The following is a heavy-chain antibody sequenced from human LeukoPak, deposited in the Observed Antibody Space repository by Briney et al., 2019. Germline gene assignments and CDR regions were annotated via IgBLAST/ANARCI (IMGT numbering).Heavy chain of an antibody. CDR3: AKDIVVVPAAADAFDI. CDR2: VSYDGSNK. D-gene: IGHD2-2*01. Sequence: GGSLRLSCAASGFTFSHYWMTWVRQAPGKGLEWVAVVSYDGSNKYYADSVKGRFTISRDNSKNTLYLQMNSLRAEDTAVYYCAKDIVVVPAAADAFDIWGQGTMVTVSS. V-gene: IGHV3-30*18. J-gene: IGHJ3*02. CDR1: GFTFSHYW.